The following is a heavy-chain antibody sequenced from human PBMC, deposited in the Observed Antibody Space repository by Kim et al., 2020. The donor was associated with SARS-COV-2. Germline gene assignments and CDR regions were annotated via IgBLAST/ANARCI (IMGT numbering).Heavy chain of an antibody. CDR3: AREWGNSGSYFDY. Sequence: CNPSLRSRVTISVDTSKNQCALKLSSVTAADTAVYYCAREWGNSGSYFDYWGQGTLVTVSS. V-gene: IGHV4-59*01. J-gene: IGHJ4*02. D-gene: IGHD1-26*01.